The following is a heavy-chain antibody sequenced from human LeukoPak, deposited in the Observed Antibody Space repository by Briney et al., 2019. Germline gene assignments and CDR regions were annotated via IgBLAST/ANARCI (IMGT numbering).Heavy chain of an antibody. CDR2: INFNSGDT. J-gene: IGHJ4*02. CDR1: GYTFSGYY. V-gene: IGHV1-2*02. CDR3: VRERGATVDY. D-gene: IGHD1-26*01. Sequence: ASVKVSCKASGYTFSGYYIHWVRQAPGQGLEWMGWINFNSGDTNYAQKFQGRVTVTGDTSISTTYMELSSLRADDTAIYHCVRERGATVDYWGQGTLVTVSS.